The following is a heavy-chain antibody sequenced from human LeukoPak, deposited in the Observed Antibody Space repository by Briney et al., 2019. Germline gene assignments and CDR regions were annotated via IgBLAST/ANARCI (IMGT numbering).Heavy chain of an antibody. CDR2: ISWNSGSI. D-gene: IGHD4-17*01. CDR1: GFTFDDYA. Sequence: GGSLRLSCAASGFTFDDYAMHWVRQAPGKGLEWVSGISWNSGSIGYADSVKGRFTISRDNAKNSLYLQMNSLRAEDTAVYYCVRWSTVTKGGYWSQGTLVTVSS. CDR3: VRWSTVTKGGY. J-gene: IGHJ4*02. V-gene: IGHV3-9*01.